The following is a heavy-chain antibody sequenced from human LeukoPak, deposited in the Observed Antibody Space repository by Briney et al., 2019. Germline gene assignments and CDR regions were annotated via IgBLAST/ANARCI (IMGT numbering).Heavy chain of an antibody. Sequence: SETLSLTCIVSGGSVSSTVSHWGWVRQPPGKGLEWIGSIYYTGITYYNPSLKSRVTISVDTSKNHFSLRLSSVTAADTAVYYCARHYTAMVRVPFDYWGQGTLVTVSS. D-gene: IGHD5-18*01. CDR1: GGSVSSTVSH. CDR3: ARHYTAMVRVPFDY. CDR2: IYYTGIT. V-gene: IGHV4-39*02. J-gene: IGHJ4*02.